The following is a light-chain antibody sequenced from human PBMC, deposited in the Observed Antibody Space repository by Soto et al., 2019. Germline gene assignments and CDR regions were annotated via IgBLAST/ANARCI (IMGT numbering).Light chain of an antibody. V-gene: IGLV2-14*01. Sequence: QSALTQPASVSGSPGQSITISCTGTSSDVGGYDYVSWYQQHPGTAPRLIIFEVTNRPSGVSNRFSGSKSGNTASLTISGLQAEDEADYYCTSYTSSSTQVFGTGTKGTLL. CDR3: TSYTSSSTQV. CDR2: EVT. J-gene: IGLJ1*01. CDR1: SSDVGGYDY.